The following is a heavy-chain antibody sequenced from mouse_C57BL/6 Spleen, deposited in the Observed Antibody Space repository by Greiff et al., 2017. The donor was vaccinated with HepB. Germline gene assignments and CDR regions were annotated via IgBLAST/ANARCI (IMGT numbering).Heavy chain of an antibody. V-gene: IGHV5-6*01. CDR3: ARLKGDAMDY. CDR2: ISSGGSYT. Sequence: EVQWVESGGDLVKPGGSLKLSCAASGFTFSSYGMSWVRQTPDKRLEWVATISSGGSYTYYPDSVKGRFTISRDNAKNTLYLQMSSLKSEDTAMYYCARLKGDAMDYWGQGTSVTVSS. J-gene: IGHJ4*01. D-gene: IGHD1-3*01. CDR1: GFTFSSYG.